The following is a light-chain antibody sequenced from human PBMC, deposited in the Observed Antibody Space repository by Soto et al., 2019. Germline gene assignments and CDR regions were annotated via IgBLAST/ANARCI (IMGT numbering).Light chain of an antibody. J-gene: IGKJ4*01. CDR3: QTYNSADDT. CDR1: KSISSY. V-gene: IGKV1-39*01. Sequence: DIQMTQSPASLSASVADTVTITGRASKSISSYLNWYQQKQGKDPKLLIYAASSLQSGVPSRFSGSGSGTDFILPISCMQSEDVATYYCQTYNSADDTFGGGTKVDIK. CDR2: AAS.